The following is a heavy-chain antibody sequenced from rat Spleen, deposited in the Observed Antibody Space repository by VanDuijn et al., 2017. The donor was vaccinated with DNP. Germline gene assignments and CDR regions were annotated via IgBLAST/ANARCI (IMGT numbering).Heavy chain of an antibody. CDR1: GFTFSDYA. Sequence: EVQLVESGGGLVQPGRSLKLSCAASGFTFSDYAMAWVRQAPKKGLEWVATISYDGSSTYYRDSVKGRFTISRDNAKSTLYLQMDSLRSEDTATYYCATQGQLGITWFAYWGQGTLVTVSS. J-gene: IGHJ3*01. CDR3: ATQGQLGITWFAY. V-gene: IGHV5-17*01. CDR2: ISYDGSST. D-gene: IGHD1-10*01.